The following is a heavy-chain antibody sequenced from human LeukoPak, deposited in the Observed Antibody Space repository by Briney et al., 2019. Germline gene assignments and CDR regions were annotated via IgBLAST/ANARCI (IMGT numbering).Heavy chain of an antibody. V-gene: IGHV3-30*02. CDR1: GFTFSSYG. J-gene: IGHJ5*01. D-gene: IGHD3-10*01. CDR3: VKERYRGSDS. Sequence: GGSLRLSCAASGFTFSSYGMHWVRQAPGKGLEWVAFIRYDGSNKYYADSVKGRFTISRDNAKNSLYLQMNSLRVEDTAVYYCVKERYRGSDSWGQGTRVTASS. CDR2: IRYDGSNK.